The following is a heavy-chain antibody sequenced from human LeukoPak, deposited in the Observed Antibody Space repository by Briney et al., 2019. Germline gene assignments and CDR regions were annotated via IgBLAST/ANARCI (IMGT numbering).Heavy chain of an antibody. V-gene: IGHV1-18*01. CDR1: GYTFTSYG. D-gene: IGHD2-15*01. Sequence: VASVKVSCKASGYTFTSYGISWVRQAPGQGLEWMGWISAYNGNTNYAQKLQGRVTMTTDTSTSTAYMELRGLRSDDTAVYYCARDRRYCSGGSCFDYWGQGTLVTVSS. CDR2: ISAYNGNT. J-gene: IGHJ4*02. CDR3: ARDRRYCSGGSCFDY.